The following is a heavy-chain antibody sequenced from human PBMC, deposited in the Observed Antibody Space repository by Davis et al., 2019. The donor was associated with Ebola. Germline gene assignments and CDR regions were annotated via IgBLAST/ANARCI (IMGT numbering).Heavy chain of an antibody. CDR1: GFTFSSYW. CDR2: IYYRGKT. V-gene: IGHV4-59*08. CDR3: AAGDLIYYYYGMDV. J-gene: IGHJ6*02. Sequence: ESLKISCAASGFTFSSYWMSWVRQAPGKGLEWIGSIYYRGKTYYNPSLKSRVTISVDTSKNQFSLKLSSVTAADTAVYYCAAGDLIYYYYGMDVWGQGTTVTVSS.